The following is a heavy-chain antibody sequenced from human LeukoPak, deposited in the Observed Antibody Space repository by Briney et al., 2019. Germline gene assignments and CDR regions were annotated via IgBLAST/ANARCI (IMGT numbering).Heavy chain of an antibody. D-gene: IGHD2-2*02. CDR3: AKFGIRGCSSSTRYYTSFFYYGMDV. Sequence: GESLKISCKGSGYSFQDYWIGWVRQMPGKGRELMGPIFPNDSDTKYSPSFEGQVTISVDKSISTAYVQWGSLRVSDTAIYYCAKFGIRGCSSSTRYYTSFFYYGMDVWGQGTTVTVSS. J-gene: IGHJ6*02. V-gene: IGHV5-51*01. CDR1: GYSFQDYW. CDR2: IFPNDSDT.